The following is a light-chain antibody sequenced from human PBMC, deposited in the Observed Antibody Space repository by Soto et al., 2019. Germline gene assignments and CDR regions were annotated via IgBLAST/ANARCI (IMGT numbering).Light chain of an antibody. Sequence: EIVLTQSPAILSMSPGERATLSCRASQSVSSYFAWYQQKPGQAPRLLIYDASNRATGVPARFSGSGSGTDFTLTIRSLVPEDFAVYYCQQRSYWPVTFGQGTKVEIK. CDR2: DAS. J-gene: IGKJ1*01. CDR3: QQRSYWPVT. CDR1: QSVSSY. V-gene: IGKV3-11*01.